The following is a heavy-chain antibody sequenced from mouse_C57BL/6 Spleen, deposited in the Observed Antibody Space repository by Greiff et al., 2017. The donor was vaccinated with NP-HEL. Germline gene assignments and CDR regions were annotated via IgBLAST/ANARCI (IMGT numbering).Heavy chain of an antibody. Sequence: QVQLQQSGAELMKPGASVKLSCKATGYTFTGYWIEWVKQRPGHGLEWIGEILPGSGSTNYNEKFKGKATFTADTSSNTAYMQLSSLTTEDSAIYYCAIMGYYGSSFTRAMDYWGQGTSVTVSS. CDR2: ILPGSGST. D-gene: IGHD1-1*01. CDR1: GYTFTGYW. V-gene: IGHV1-9*01. J-gene: IGHJ4*01. CDR3: AIMGYYGSSFTRAMDY.